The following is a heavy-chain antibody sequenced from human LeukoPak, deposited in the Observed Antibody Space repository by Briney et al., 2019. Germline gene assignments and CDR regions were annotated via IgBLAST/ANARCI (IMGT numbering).Heavy chain of an antibody. CDR2: IYFSGST. Sequence: PSETLWLTCTVSGGSLTSTYYWDWIRQPPGKGLEWIGNIYFSGSTYYNPSLKSRVTISGDTSKNQFSLKMSSVTAADTAVYYCARHGGYYFDYWGQGTLVTVSS. J-gene: IGHJ4*02. CDR1: GGSLTSTYY. CDR3: ARHGGYYFDY. D-gene: IGHD3-16*01. V-gene: IGHV4-39*01.